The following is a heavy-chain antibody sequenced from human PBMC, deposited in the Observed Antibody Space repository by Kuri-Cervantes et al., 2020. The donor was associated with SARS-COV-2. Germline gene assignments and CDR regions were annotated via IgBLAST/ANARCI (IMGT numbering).Heavy chain of an antibody. CDR2: INHSGST. V-gene: IGHV4-34*01. D-gene: IGHD3-9*01. Sequence: SETLSLTCAVYGGSFSGYYWSWIRQPPGKGLEWIGEINHSGSTNYNPSLKSRVTISVDTSKNQFSLKLSSVTAADTAVYYCARVQYYDILTDGWPELGWFDPWGQGTRVTVSS. CDR1: GGSFSGYY. CDR3: ARVQYYDILTDGWPELGWFDP. J-gene: IGHJ5*02.